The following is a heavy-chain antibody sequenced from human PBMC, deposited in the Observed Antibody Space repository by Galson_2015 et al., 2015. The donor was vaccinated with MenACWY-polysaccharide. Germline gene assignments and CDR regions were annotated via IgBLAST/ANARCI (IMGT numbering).Heavy chain of an antibody. D-gene: IGHD3-10*01. CDR1: GFAFKSYR. V-gene: IGHV3-21*01. Sequence: SLRLSCAASGFAFKSYRMNWVRQAPGKGLEWVSAISTSSTYKYYAASVKGRFTISRDAATNSLYLQMDSPTADDTAVYFCTRDSSDGFNFDRWGQGTLVTVSS. CDR3: TRDSSDGFNFDR. CDR2: ISTSSTYK. J-gene: IGHJ4*02.